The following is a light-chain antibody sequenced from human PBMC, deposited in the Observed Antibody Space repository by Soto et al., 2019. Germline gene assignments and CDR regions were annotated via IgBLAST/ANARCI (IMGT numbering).Light chain of an antibody. J-gene: IGKJ1*01. CDR2: AAS. CDR1: QGISNY. Sequence: DIQLTQSPSSLSASVGDRVTSTCRASQGISNYLAWYQQKPGKVPKLLIYAASTLQSGVPSRFSGSGSGTDFTLTISSPQPEDVATYYCQKYSSASWTFGQGTKVEIK. V-gene: IGKV1-27*01. CDR3: QKYSSASWT.